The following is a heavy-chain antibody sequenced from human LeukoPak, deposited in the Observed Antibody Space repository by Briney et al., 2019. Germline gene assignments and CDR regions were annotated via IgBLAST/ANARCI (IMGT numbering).Heavy chain of an antibody. J-gene: IGHJ5*02. CDR3: ARDHGVTTALNWFDP. Sequence: SQTLSLTCTVSGGSITNGGYYWSWIRQPAGKGLEWIGRIYTTGSTNYNPSLKSRVTLSVDTSKNQFSLKLTSVTAADTAIYYCARDHGVTTALNWFDPWGQGTLVTVSS. V-gene: IGHV4-61*02. CDR2: IYTTGST. CDR1: GGSITNGGYY. D-gene: IGHD3-22*01.